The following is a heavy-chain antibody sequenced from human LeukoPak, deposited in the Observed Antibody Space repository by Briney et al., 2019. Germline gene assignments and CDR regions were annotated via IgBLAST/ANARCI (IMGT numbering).Heavy chain of an antibody. Sequence: GGSLRLSCAASGFTFSSYAMSWVRQAPGKGLEWVSAISGSGGSTYYADSVKGRFTISRDNSKNTLYLQMNSLRAEDTAVYYCAKAVRLGARSPREDYFGYWGQGTLVTVSS. CDR1: GFTFSSYA. D-gene: IGHD3-16*01. J-gene: IGHJ4*02. V-gene: IGHV3-23*01. CDR2: ISGSGGST. CDR3: AKAVRLGARSPREDYFGY.